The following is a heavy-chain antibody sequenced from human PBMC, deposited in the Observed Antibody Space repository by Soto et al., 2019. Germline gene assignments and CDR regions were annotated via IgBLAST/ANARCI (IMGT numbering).Heavy chain of an antibody. D-gene: IGHD3-9*01. V-gene: IGHV1-46*01. Sequence: QVQLVQSGAEVKKPGASVKVSCKASGYTFSSYYIHWVRQAPGQGLEWIGIINPNGGSTNYAQNFRGRLTVTRDTPTATVYMDLSALTSDETAMYDCAIGHGLGDCWGQGTLVTVSS. CDR1: GYTFSSYY. CDR2: INPNGGST. J-gene: IGHJ4*02. CDR3: AIGHGLGDC.